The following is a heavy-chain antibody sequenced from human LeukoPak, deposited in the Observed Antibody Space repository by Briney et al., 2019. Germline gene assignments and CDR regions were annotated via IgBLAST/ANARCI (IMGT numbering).Heavy chain of an antibody. Sequence: SETLSLTCAVYGGSFSGYYWSWIRQPPGKGLEWIGEINHSGSTNYNPSLKSRVTISVDTSKNQFSLKLSSVTAADTAVYYCARGLSRHPTYYDFWSGYSHIPYYFDYWGQGTLVTVSS. D-gene: IGHD3-3*01. CDR2: INHSGST. J-gene: IGHJ4*02. CDR3: ARGLSRHPTYYDFWSGYSHIPYYFDY. CDR1: GGSFSGYY. V-gene: IGHV4-34*01.